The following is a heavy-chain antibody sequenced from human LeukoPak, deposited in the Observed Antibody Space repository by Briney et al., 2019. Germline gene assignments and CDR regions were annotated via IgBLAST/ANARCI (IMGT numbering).Heavy chain of an antibody. D-gene: IGHD6-25*01. CDR3: ARTARGRLFDY. J-gene: IGHJ4*02. V-gene: IGHV3-7*01. CDR2: IKQDGSEK. CDR1: GFTFSSYW. Sequence: PGGSLRLSCAASGFTFSSYWMSWVRQAPGKGLEWVANIKQDGSEKYYVDSVEGRFTVSRDNAKNSLYLQMNSLRAEDTAVYYCARTARGRLFDYWGQGTLVTVSS.